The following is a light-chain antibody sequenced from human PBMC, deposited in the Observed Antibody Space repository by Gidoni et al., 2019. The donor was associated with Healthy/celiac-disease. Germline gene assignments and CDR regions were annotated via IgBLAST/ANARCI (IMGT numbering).Light chain of an antibody. Sequence: QSVLTQPPSASGTPGRRVTISCSGSSSNIGSNTVNWYQQLPGTAPKLLIYSNNQRPSGVPDRFSGSKSGTSASLAISGLQSEDEADYYCAAWDDSLNGPVFGGGTKLT. CDR3: AAWDDSLNGPV. J-gene: IGLJ2*01. CDR1: SSNIGSNT. CDR2: SNN. V-gene: IGLV1-44*01.